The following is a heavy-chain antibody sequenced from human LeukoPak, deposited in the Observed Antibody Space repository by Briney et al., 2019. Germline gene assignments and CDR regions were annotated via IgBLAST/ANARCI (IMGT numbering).Heavy chain of an antibody. D-gene: IGHD3-22*01. CDR2: IYHSGST. J-gene: IGHJ5*02. CDR3: ARRITMIVVDSNWFDP. CDR1: GGSISSSNW. V-gene: IGHV4-4*02. Sequence: SETLSLTCAVSGGSISSSNWWSWVRQPPGKGLEWTGEIYHSGSTNYNPSLKSRVTISVDKSKNQFSLKLSSVTAADTAVYYCARRITMIVVDSNWFDPWGQGTLVTVSS.